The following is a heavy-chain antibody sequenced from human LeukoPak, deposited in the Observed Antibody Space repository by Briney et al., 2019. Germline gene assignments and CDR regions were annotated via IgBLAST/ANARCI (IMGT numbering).Heavy chain of an antibody. D-gene: IGHD2-2*02. CDR1: GVSISSYY. CDR2: IYYSGTT. Sequence: KPSETLSLTCTVSGVSISSYYWSWIRQPPGKGLEWIGYIYYSGTTNYNPSLKSRVTISIDTSKNQFSLKLSSVTAADTAVYYCARGSDCSSTSCYTGDFDYWGQGTLVTVSS. CDR3: ARGSDCSSTSCYTGDFDY. J-gene: IGHJ4*02. V-gene: IGHV4-59*01.